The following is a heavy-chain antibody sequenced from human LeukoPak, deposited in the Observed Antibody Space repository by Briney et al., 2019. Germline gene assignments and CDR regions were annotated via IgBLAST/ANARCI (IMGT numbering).Heavy chain of an antibody. J-gene: IGHJ4*02. Sequence: SSETLSLTCTVSGGSTSSSTYYWGWVRQPPGKGLEWIGSVYYGGTTSYNPSLKSRVTISVGTSRNQFSLNLSSVTAADTAVYYCVGRPRGYWGQGTLVTVSS. V-gene: IGHV4-39*01. CDR2: VYYGGTT. CDR3: VGRPRGY. CDR1: GGSTSSSTYY. D-gene: IGHD2-15*01.